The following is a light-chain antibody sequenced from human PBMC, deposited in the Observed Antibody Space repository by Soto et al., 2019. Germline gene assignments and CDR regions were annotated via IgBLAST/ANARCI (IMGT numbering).Light chain of an antibody. CDR3: SSYAGSNNFV. V-gene: IGLV2-8*01. CDR2: DVS. Sequence: QSALTQPHSASGSPGQSVTLSCTGTSSDVGGYNYVSWYQQHPGKAPKLMIYDVSKRPSGVPDRFSGSKSGNTASLTVSGLQAEDEADYFCSSYAGSNNFVFGTGTKLTVL. J-gene: IGLJ1*01. CDR1: SSDVGGYNY.